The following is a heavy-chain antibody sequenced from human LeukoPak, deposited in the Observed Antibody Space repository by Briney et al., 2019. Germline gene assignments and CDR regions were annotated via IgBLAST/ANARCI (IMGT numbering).Heavy chain of an antibody. CDR2: ISPGGNTI. D-gene: IGHD6-19*01. J-gene: IGHJ4*02. Sequence: SPGASLRLSCAASGFTFSDYHMNWIRQAPGKGLEWVSYISPGGNTIYFADSVNGRFTLSRDSARNSLSLQMNSLTAEDTAVYYCAAGRDIAVAGPGGYFDYWGRGTLVTVSS. CDR3: AAGRDIAVAGPGGYFDY. V-gene: IGHV3-11*01. CDR1: GFTFSDYH.